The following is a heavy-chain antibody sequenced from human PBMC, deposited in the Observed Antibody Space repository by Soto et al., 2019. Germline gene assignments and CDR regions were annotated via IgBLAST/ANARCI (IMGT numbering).Heavy chain of an antibody. Sequence: QVQLVESGGGLVKPGGSLRLSCATSGFTFSDHYMTWIRQAPGKGLEFISYISPGGRYTNYGDSVKGRFTISRDNAKNSLFLQVNTLRDEDTAVYYCSRGGGGGVFDYWGQGTLVTVSS. D-gene: IGHD2-21*01. CDR2: ISPGGRYT. V-gene: IGHV3-11*05. CDR3: SRGGGGGVFDY. J-gene: IGHJ4*02. CDR1: GFTFSDHY.